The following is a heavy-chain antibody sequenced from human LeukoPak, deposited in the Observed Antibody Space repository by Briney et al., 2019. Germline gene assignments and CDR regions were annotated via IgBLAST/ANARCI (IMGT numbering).Heavy chain of an antibody. V-gene: IGHV5-51*01. Sequence: GESLKISCKGSGYSFTSYWIGWVRQTPGKGLEWMGIIYPGDSDTRYSPSLQGQVTISADKSISTAYLQWSSLKASDTAMYYCARRVRARSSSLGDWFDPWGQGTLVTVSS. CDR1: GYSFTSYW. CDR3: ARRVRARSSSLGDWFDP. D-gene: IGHD6-6*01. J-gene: IGHJ5*02. CDR2: IYPGDSDT.